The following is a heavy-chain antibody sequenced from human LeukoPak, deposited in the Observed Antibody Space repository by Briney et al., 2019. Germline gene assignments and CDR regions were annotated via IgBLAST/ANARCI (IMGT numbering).Heavy chain of an antibody. D-gene: IGHD5-12*01. J-gene: IGHJ4*02. CDR1: GYSFSTYW. CDR3: ARQLYSGFDLFDY. CDR2: IYPGDPDT. V-gene: IGHV5-51*01. Sequence: GESLKISCKGSGYSFSTYWIGWVRQMPGKGLEWMGFIYPGDPDTRYSPSFRGQVTMSVDNSISTAYLQWSDLKASDTAIYYCARQLYSGFDLFDYWGQGALVTVSS.